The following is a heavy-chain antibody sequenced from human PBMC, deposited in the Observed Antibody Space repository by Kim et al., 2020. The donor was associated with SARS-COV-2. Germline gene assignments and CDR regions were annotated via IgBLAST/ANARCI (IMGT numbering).Heavy chain of an antibody. Sequence: GGSLRLSCAASGFTFSNAWMSWVRQAPGKGLEWVGRIKSKTDGGTTDYAAPVKGRFTISRDDSKNTLYLQMNSLKTEDTAVYYCTTDSTPGGGQQLDWTGYWGQGTLVTVSS. CDR3: TTDSTPGGGQQLDWTGY. CDR2: IKSKTDGGTT. V-gene: IGHV3-15*01. CDR1: GFTFSNAW. J-gene: IGHJ4*02. D-gene: IGHD6-13*01.